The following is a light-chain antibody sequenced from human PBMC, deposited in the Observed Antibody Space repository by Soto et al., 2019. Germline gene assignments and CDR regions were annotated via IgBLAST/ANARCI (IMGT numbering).Light chain of an antibody. CDR3: QQTHSIPRT. V-gene: IGKV1-39*01. Sequence: DIQMTQSPSSLSASIGDRVTITSRTSQSVCSYLNWYQLKPGSAPSLLIFGASTLQSGVPSRFSGSESGTDFTLSISSLQPEDFATYYCQQTHSIPRTFGQGTKVEI. J-gene: IGKJ1*01. CDR2: GAS. CDR1: QSVCSY.